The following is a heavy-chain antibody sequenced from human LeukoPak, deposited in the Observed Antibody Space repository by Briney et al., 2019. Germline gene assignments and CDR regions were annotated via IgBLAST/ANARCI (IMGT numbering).Heavy chain of an antibody. Sequence: ASVKVSCKASGYTFTSYAMHWVRQAPGQRLEWMGWINAGNGNTKYSQKFQGRVTITRDTSASTAYMELSSLRSDDTAVYYCARYDDGSWFGVFDYWGQGTLVTVSS. J-gene: IGHJ4*02. CDR2: INAGNGNT. D-gene: IGHD6-13*01. CDR1: GYTFTSYA. CDR3: ARYDDGSWFGVFDY. V-gene: IGHV1-3*01.